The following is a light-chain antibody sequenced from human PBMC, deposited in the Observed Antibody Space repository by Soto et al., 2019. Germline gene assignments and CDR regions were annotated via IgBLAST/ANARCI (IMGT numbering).Light chain of an antibody. V-gene: IGKV4-1*01. CDR2: WAS. Sequence: DIVMTQSPDALAVSLVESATITCKASQSVLYSSHNKNYLAGYQQKPGQAPKLLIYWASTRESGVPDRFSGSGSGTDFTLTISSLQAEDVSVDYCQQYYSTPWTFGQGTKVEIK. CDR3: QQYYSTPWT. J-gene: IGKJ1*01. CDR1: QSVLYSSHNKNY.